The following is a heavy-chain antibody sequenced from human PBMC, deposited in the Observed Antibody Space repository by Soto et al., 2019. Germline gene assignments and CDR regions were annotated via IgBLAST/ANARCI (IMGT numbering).Heavy chain of an antibody. V-gene: IGHV3-23*01. CDR1: GFTFSSYA. D-gene: IGHD6-6*01. CDR3: AKMSSSSTFDY. Sequence: EVQLLESGGGLVQPGESLRLSCAASGFTFSSYAMSWVRQAPGNGLEWVAVIIGSDDSTYYADSVKGRFTISRANSKNKLYLQMNSLRAEDTAVYYCAKMSSSSTFDYWGQGTLVTVSS. CDR2: IIGSDDST. J-gene: IGHJ4*02.